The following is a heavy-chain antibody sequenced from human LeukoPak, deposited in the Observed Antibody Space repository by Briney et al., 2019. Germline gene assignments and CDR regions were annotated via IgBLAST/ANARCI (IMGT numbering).Heavy chain of an antibody. CDR3: VELNLFDY. D-gene: IGHD1-26*01. CDR1: GFTFSSYS. J-gene: IGHJ4*02. V-gene: IGHV3-48*04. Sequence: GGSLRLSCAASGFTFSSYSMNWVRQAPGKGLEWVSYISSSSSTIYYAGSVKGRFTISRDNAKNSLYLQMNSLRAEDTAMYYCVELNLFDYWGQGTLVTVSS. CDR2: ISSSSSTI.